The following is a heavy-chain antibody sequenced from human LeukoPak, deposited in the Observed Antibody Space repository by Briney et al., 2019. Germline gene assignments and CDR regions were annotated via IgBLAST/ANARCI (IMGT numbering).Heavy chain of an antibody. Sequence: GGSLRLSCAASGFTFDDYGMNWVRQAPGKGLEWVSGINWNGGSTGYVDSVKGRFAISRDNAKNSLYLQMNSLRAEDTALYYCASTIFGGFDPWGQGTLVTVSS. D-gene: IGHD3-3*01. CDR2: INWNGGST. J-gene: IGHJ5*02. V-gene: IGHV3-20*04. CDR3: ASTIFGGFDP. CDR1: GFTFDDYG.